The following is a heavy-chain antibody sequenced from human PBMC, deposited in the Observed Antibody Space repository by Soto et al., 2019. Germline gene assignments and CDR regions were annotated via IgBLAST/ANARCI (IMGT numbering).Heavy chain of an antibody. CDR3: AKDGNDYGGLFDY. V-gene: IGHV3-30*18. CDR2: ISYDGSNK. CDR1: GFTFSSYG. J-gene: IGHJ4*02. D-gene: IGHD4-17*01. Sequence: QVQLVESGGGVVQPGRSLRLSCAASGFTFSSYGMHWVRQAPGKGLEWVAVISYDGSNKYYADSVKGRFTISRDNSKNTRYLQMNSLRAEDTAVYYCAKDGNDYGGLFDYWGQGTLVTVSS.